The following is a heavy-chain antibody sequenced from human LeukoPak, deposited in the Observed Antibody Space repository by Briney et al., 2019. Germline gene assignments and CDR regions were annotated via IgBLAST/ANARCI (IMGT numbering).Heavy chain of an antibody. D-gene: IGHD3-3*01. Sequence: SETLSLTCAVYGGSFSGYYWSWIRQPPGKGLEWIGEINHSGSTNCNPSLKSRVTISVDTSKNQFSLKLSSVTAADTAVYYCARDLDFWSGYFPRGFDPWGQGTLVTVSS. V-gene: IGHV4-34*01. J-gene: IGHJ5*02. CDR2: INHSGST. CDR1: GGSFSGYY. CDR3: ARDLDFWSGYFPRGFDP.